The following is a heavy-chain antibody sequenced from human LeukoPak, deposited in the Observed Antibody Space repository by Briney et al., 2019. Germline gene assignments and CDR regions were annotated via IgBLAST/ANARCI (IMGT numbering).Heavy chain of an antibody. V-gene: IGHV1-46*01. J-gene: IGHJ4*02. CDR3: ARGQADIYCSGGSCYFFDY. CDR2: INPSGGST. CDR1: GYTFTSYY. D-gene: IGHD2-15*01. Sequence: GASVKVSCKASGYTFTSYYMHWVRQAPGQGLEWMGIINPSGGSTSYAQKFQGRVAMTRDMSTSTVYMELSSLRSEDTAVYYYARGQADIYCSGGSCYFFDYWGQGTLVTVSS.